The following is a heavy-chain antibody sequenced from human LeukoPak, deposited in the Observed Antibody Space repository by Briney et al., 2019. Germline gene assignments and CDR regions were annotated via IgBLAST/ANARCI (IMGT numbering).Heavy chain of an antibody. CDR2: INHSGST. Sequence: SETLSLTCAVYGGSFSGYYWSWIRQPPGKGLEWIGEINHSGSTNYNPSLKSRVTISVDTSKNQFSLKLSSVTAADTAVYYCASKLWFGELPYYGMDVWGQGTTVTVSS. J-gene: IGHJ6*02. D-gene: IGHD3-10*01. CDR1: GGSFSGYY. CDR3: ASKLWFGELPYYGMDV. V-gene: IGHV4-34*01.